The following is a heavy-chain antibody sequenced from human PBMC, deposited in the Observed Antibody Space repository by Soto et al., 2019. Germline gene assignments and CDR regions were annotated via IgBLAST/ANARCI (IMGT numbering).Heavy chain of an antibody. CDR3: ARGSRHGYECDY. CDR2: IYSDGST. V-gene: IGHV4-61*01. J-gene: IGHJ4*02. D-gene: IGHD2-2*01. CDR1: GVSVNSGTSY. Sequence: PSETLTLTCTVSGVSVNSGTSYWNWIRQPPGKGLEWIAYIYSDGSTNFNPSLRSRVTLSVDTSKNLFSMKLSSVTAADTAVYYCARGSRHGYECDYWGQGALVTVSS.